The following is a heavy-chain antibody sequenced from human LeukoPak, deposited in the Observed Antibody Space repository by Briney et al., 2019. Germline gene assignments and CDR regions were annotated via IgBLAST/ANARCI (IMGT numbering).Heavy chain of an antibody. CDR3: AGGDPAAYFQH. Sequence: SQTLSLTCAISGDSVSSNSAAWNWIMQSPSRGLEWLGRTYYKSKWYNDYAVSVKSRITINPDTSKNQFSLKLSSVTAADTAVFYCAGGDPAAYFQHWGQGTLVTVSS. D-gene: IGHD2-21*02. CDR2: TYYKSKWYN. J-gene: IGHJ1*01. V-gene: IGHV6-1*01. CDR1: GDSVSSNSAA.